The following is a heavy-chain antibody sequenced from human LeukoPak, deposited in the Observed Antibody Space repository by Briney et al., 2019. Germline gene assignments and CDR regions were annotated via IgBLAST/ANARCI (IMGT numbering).Heavy chain of an antibody. J-gene: IGHJ3*02. D-gene: IGHD3-9*01. V-gene: IGHV3-30*03. CDR1: GFTFSSYG. Sequence: DPGRSLRLSCAASGFTFSSYGMHWVRQAPGKGLEWVAVISYDGSNKYYADSVKGRFTISRDNSKNTLYLQMNSLRAEDTAVYYCASVLTRYSLSDAFDIWGQGTMVTVSS. CDR2: ISYDGSNK. CDR3: ASVLTRYSLSDAFDI.